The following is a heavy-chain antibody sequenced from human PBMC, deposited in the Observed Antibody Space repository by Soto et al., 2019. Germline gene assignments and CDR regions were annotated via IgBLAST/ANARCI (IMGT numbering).Heavy chain of an antibody. CDR3: AKLPDQYSSSHEPDY. CDR1: GFTFSSYG. D-gene: IGHD6-6*01. Sequence: GGSLRLSCAASGFTFSSYGMHWVRQAPGKGLEWVAVISYDGSNKYYADSVKGRFTISRDNSKNTLYLQMNSLRAEDTAVYYSAKLPDQYSSSHEPDYWGQGNLVTVSS. J-gene: IGHJ4*02. V-gene: IGHV3-30*18. CDR2: ISYDGSNK.